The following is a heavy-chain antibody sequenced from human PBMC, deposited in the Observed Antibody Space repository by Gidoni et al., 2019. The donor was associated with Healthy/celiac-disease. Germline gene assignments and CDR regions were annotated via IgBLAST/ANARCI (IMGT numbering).Heavy chain of an antibody. J-gene: IGHJ4*02. CDR3: ARPAEHTGPSETYYYDSSGYFIFDY. Sequence: GISWVRQDPGQGLEWMGWISAYNGNTNYAQKLQGRVTMTTDTSTSTAYMELRSLRSDDTAVYYCARPAEHTGPSETYYYDSSGYFIFDYWGQGTLVTVSS. D-gene: IGHD3-22*01. CDR2: ISAYNGNT. V-gene: IGHV1-18*01. CDR1: G.